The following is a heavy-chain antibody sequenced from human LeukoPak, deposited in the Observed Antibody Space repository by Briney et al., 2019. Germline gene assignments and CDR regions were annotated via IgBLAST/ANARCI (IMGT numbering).Heavy chain of an antibody. CDR3: ARGNYYGSSGSTRGAFDI. Sequence: GASVKVSCKASGGTFSSYAISWVRQAPGQGLEWMGGIIPIFGTANYAQKFQGRVTITADESTSTAYMELSSLRSEDTAVYYCARGNYYGSSGSTRGAFDIWGQGTMVTVSS. D-gene: IGHD3-22*01. CDR2: IIPIFGTA. CDR1: GGTFSSYA. J-gene: IGHJ3*02. V-gene: IGHV1-69*13.